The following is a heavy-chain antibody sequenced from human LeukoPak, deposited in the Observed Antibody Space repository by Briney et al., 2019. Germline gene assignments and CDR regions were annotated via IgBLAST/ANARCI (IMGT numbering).Heavy chain of an antibody. CDR2: INPNSGGT. CDR3: AREGTGTVGNGMDV. D-gene: IGHD1-1*01. Sequence: ASVKVSCKASGYTFTSYYMHWVRQAPGQGLEWMGWINPNSGGTNYAQKFQGRVTMTRDTSISTAYMELSRLRSDDTAVYYCAREGTGTVGNGMDVWGQGTTVTVSS. V-gene: IGHV1-2*02. J-gene: IGHJ6*02. CDR1: GYTFTSYY.